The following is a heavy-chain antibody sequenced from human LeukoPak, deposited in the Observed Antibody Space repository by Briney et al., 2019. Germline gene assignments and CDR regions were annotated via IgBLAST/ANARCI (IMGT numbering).Heavy chain of an antibody. D-gene: IGHD6-19*01. CDR2: IYHSGST. V-gene: IGHV4-38-2*02. CDR1: GYSISSGYY. J-gene: IGHJ4*02. Sequence: SSETLSLTCTVSGYSISSGYYWGWIRQPPGKGLEWIGSIYHSGSTYYNPSLKSRVTISVDTSKNQFSLKLSSVTAADTAVYYCARVMGVAQWLVQGLDYWGQGTLVTVSS. CDR3: ARVMGVAQWLVQGLDY.